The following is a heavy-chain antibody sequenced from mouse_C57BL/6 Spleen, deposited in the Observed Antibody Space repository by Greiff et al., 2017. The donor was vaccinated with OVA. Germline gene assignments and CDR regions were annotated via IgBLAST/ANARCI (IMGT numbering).Heavy chain of an antibody. J-gene: IGHJ4*01. CDR1: GFTFTDYY. CDR2: IRNKANGYTT. V-gene: IGHV7-3*01. CDR3: ARSNSNYVSYAMGY. Sequence: DVMLVESGGGLVQPGGSLSLSCAASGFTFTDYYMSWVRQPPGKALEWLGFIRNKANGYTTEYSASVKGRFTISRDNSQSILYLQINALRAEDSATYYCARSNSNYVSYAMGYWGQGTSGTVSS. D-gene: IGHD2-5*01.